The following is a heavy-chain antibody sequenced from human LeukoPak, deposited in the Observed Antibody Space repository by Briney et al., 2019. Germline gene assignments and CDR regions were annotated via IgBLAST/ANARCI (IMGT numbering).Heavy chain of an antibody. D-gene: IGHD2-15*01. J-gene: IGHJ4*02. CDR2: IIPIFGTA. V-gene: IGHV1-69*13. CDR3: ARDLSGGRGFDY. CDR1: GGTFSSYA. Sequence: SVKVSCKASGGTFSSYAISWVRQAPGQGLEWMGGIIPIFGTANYAQKFQGRVTITADEFTSTAYMELSSLRSEDTAVYYCARDLSGGRGFDYWGQGTLVTVSS.